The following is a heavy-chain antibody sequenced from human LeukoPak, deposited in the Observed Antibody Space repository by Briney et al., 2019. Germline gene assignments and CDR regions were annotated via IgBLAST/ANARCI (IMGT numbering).Heavy chain of an antibody. D-gene: IGHD3-10*01. CDR2: IYTSGST. Sequence: SQTLSLTCTVSGGSISSGSYYWSWIRQPAGKGLEWIGRIYTSGSTNYNPSLKSRVTISVDTSKNQFSLKLSSVTAADTAVYYCARVAFSGYYYYMDVRGKGTTVTVSS. CDR1: GGSISSGSYY. J-gene: IGHJ6*03. V-gene: IGHV4-61*02. CDR3: ARVAFSGYYYYMDV.